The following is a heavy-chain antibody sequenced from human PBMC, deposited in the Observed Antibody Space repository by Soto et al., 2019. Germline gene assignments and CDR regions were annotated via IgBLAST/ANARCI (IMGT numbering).Heavy chain of an antibody. CDR1: GFTFDDHA. V-gene: IGHV3-9*01. CDR3: VIDVTGGRGAVGGNVPSYYYAMDV. Sequence: EVQLVESGGGLVQPGRSLRLSCVTSGFTFDDHAMHWVRQVPGKGLEWVSCVSWNSDGIGYADSVKGRFTISRDNAKNSLYLQMNSVRPEDSALYYCVIDVTGGRGAVGGNVPSYYYAMDVWCQGTMVIVSS. CDR2: VSWNSDGI. D-gene: IGHD6-19*01. J-gene: IGHJ6*02.